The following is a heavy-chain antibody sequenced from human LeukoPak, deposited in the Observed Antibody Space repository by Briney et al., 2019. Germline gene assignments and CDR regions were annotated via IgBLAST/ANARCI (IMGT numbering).Heavy chain of an antibody. CDR2: IYNGGNT. V-gene: IGHV4-4*09. CDR1: GVSINTYY. Sequence: SETLSLTCTVSGVSINTYYASWIRQAPGKGLEFIGFIYNGGNTNYNPSLESRATISVDTSNNQFSLRLTSVTAADTAMYYCAAGPWELDFWGQGTLVTVSS. D-gene: IGHD1-26*01. CDR3: AAGPWELDF. J-gene: IGHJ4*02.